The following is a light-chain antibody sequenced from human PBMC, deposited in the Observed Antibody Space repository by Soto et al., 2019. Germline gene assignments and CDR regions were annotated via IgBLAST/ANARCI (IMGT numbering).Light chain of an antibody. V-gene: IGKV1-5*03. CDR1: QSISSW. Sequence: DIQMTQSPSTLSASIGDRVTITCRASQSISSWLAWYQQKPGKAPKLLIYKASSLESGAPSRFSGSGSETEFTLTISSLQPDDFATYYCQQYNSYSTFGQGTKVDI. J-gene: IGKJ1*01. CDR2: KAS. CDR3: QQYNSYST.